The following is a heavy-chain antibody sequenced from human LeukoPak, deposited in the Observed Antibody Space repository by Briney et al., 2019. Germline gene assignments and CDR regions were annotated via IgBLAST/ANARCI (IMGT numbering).Heavy chain of an antibody. J-gene: IGHJ3*02. D-gene: IGHD3-10*01. Sequence: SETLSLTCTVSGGSISSSSYYWSWIRQPAGKGLEWIGRIYTSGSTNYNPSLKSRVTMSVDTSKNQFSLKLSSVTAADTAVYYCARQDYGSGSYLSAEDAFDIWGQGTMVTVSS. CDR2: IYTSGST. CDR1: GGSISSSSYY. CDR3: ARQDYGSGSYLSAEDAFDI. V-gene: IGHV4-61*02.